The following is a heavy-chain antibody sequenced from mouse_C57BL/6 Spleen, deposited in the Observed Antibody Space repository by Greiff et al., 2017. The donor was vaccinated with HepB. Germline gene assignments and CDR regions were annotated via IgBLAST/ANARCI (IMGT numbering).Heavy chain of an antibody. CDR3: TTGANHYGSSWYFDV. V-gene: IGHV14-4*01. CDR1: GFNIKDDY. D-gene: IGHD1-1*01. CDR2: IDPENGDT. J-gene: IGHJ1*03. Sequence: VQLQQSGAELVRPGASVKLSCTASGFNIKDDYMHWVKQRPEQGLEWIGWIDPENGDTEYASKFQGKATITADTSSNTAYLQLSSLTSEDTAVYYCTTGANHYGSSWYFDVWGTGTTVTVSS.